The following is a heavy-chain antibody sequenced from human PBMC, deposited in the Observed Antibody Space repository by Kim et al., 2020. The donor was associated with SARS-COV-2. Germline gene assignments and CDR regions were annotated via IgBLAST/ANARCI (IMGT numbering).Heavy chain of an antibody. CDR1: GGSISSGGYY. CDR2: IYYSGST. CDR3: ASTYSSSWFFDC. Sequence: SETLSLTCTVSGGSISSGGYYWSWIRQHPGKGLEWIGYIYYSGSTYYNPSLKSRVTISVDTSKNQFSLKLSSVTAADTAVYYCASTYSSSWFFDCWGQGTLVTVSS. D-gene: IGHD6-13*01. V-gene: IGHV4-31*03. J-gene: IGHJ4*02.